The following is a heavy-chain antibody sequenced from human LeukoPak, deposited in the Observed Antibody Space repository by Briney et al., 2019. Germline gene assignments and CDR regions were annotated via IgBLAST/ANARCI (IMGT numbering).Heavy chain of an antibody. CDR1: GFIFDDYA. D-gene: IGHD4-17*01. CDR3: SRDFHGDHDY. V-gene: IGHV3-9*01. CDR2: ITWGRDNL. J-gene: IGHJ4*02. Sequence: GGSLRLSCAVSGFIFDDYAMHWVRQAPGKGLEWVSGITWGRDNLAYAASVKGRFTVSRDNAKNTLALQMNSLRAEDTAVYYCSRDFHGDHDYWGQGTLVTVSS.